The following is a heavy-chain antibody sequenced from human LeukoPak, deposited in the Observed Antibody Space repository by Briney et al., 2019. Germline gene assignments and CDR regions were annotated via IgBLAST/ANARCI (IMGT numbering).Heavy chain of an antibody. Sequence: GGSLRLSCTASGFTFGDYLMSWFRQAPGKGLEWVSSISSSSSYIYYADSVKGRFTISRDNAKNSLYLQMNSLRAEDTAVYYCARDPARWYSSGWYYRGQGTLVTVSS. V-gene: IGHV3-21*01. D-gene: IGHD6-19*01. CDR1: GFTFGDYL. CDR3: ARDPARWYSSGWYY. J-gene: IGHJ4*02. CDR2: ISSSSSYI.